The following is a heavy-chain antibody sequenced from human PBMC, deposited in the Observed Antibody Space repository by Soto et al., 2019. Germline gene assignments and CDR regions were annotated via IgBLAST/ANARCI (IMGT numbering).Heavy chain of an antibody. D-gene: IGHD3-22*01. V-gene: IGHV1-69*13. J-gene: IGHJ3*02. CDR1: GGTFSSYA. CDR2: IIPIFGTA. Sequence: ASVKVSCKASGGTFSSYAISWVRQAPGQGLEWMGGIIPIFGTANYAQKFQGRVTITADESTSTAYMELSSLRSEDTAVYYCASPSLYDSSGYYSIWGQGTMVTVSS. CDR3: ASPSLYDSSGYYSI.